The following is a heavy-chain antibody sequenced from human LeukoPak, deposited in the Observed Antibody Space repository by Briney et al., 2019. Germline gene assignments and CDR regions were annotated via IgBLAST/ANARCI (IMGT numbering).Heavy chain of an antibody. Sequence: SETLSLTCTVSGGSISSYYWSWIRQPPGKGLEWIGYMYYNERTNYNPSLKSRVTISVDTSKNQFSLKLSSVTAADTAVYYCARGGDSGSYWDDAFDIWGQGTMVTVSS. D-gene: IGHD3-10*01. J-gene: IGHJ3*02. V-gene: IGHV4-59*01. CDR2: MYYNERT. CDR3: ARGGDSGSYWDDAFDI. CDR1: GGSISSYY.